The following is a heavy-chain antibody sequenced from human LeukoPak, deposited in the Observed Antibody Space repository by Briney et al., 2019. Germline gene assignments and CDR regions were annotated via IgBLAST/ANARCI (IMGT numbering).Heavy chain of an antibody. J-gene: IGHJ6*03. CDR2: ISGSGGST. V-gene: IGHV3-23*01. CDR3: ANALEYGSGTYYYYYYYYMDV. D-gene: IGHD3-10*01. CDR1: GFTFSSYA. Sequence: GGSLRLSCAASGFTFSSYAMSWVRQAPGKGLEWVSAISGSGGSTYYADSVKGRFTISRDNPKNTLYLQMNSLRAEDTAVYYCANALEYGSGTYYYYYYYYMDVWGKGTTVTVSS.